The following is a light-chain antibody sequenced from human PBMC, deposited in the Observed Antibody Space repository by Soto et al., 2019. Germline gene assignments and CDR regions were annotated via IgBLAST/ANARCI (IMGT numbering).Light chain of an antibody. CDR3: GAWDSSLRVYI. CDR1: GSNVGSNS. CDR2: DDR. Sequence: QSVLTQPPSVSAAPGQRVTISCSGSGSNVGSNSVSWYQKLAGTVPKLLIYDDRKRFSGIPDRFFGYKSGTSATLGITGLQTGDEADYYCGAWDSSLRVYIFGGGTKLTVL. J-gene: IGLJ2*01. V-gene: IGLV1-51*01.